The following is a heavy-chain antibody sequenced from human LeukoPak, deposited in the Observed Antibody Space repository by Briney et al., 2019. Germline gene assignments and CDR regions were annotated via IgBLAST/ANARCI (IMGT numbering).Heavy chain of an antibody. J-gene: IGHJ6*03. V-gene: IGHV3-13*01. Sequence: GGSLRLSCAASGFVFSTYDMHWVRHAPGKGLEWVSFIGSAGDTYYPGSVKGRFTISRENAKNSLFLQMNNLRAGDTAVYYCARGGRKWDDYYYYYMDVWGKGTTVTVSS. D-gene: IGHD1-26*01. CDR3: ARGGRKWDDYYYYYMDV. CDR2: IGSAGDT. CDR1: GFVFSTYD.